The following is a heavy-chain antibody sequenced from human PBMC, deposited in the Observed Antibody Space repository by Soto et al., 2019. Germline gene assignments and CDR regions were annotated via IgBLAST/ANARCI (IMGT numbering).Heavy chain of an antibody. J-gene: IGHJ4*02. Sequence: GGSLRLSCAASGFTFNSHAMSWVRQAPGKGLEWVPSISSSSSYIYYADSVKGRFTISRDNAKNSLYLQMNSLRAEDTAVYYCARGDSSSICDYWGQGTLVTVSS. CDR3: ARGDSSSICDY. V-gene: IGHV3-21*01. CDR1: GFTFNSHA. D-gene: IGHD6-6*01. CDR2: ISSSSSYI.